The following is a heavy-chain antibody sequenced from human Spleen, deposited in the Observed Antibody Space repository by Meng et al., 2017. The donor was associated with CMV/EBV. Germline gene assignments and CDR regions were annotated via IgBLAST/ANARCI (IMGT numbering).Heavy chain of an antibody. CDR2: ISWNGRSL. J-gene: IGHJ4*02. D-gene: IGHD2/OR15-2a*01. CDR3: ARRGNIPDY. Sequence: SLKISCAASGFTFDDYAMHWVRQAPGKGLEWVSGISWNGRSLDYADSVKGRFTISRDNAKRSLFLQMNSLRAEDTALYYCARRGNIPDYWGQGTLVTVSS. CDR1: GFTFDDYA. V-gene: IGHV3-9*01.